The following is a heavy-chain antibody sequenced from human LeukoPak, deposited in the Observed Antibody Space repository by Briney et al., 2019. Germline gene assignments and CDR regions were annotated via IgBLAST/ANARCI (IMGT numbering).Heavy chain of an antibody. J-gene: IGHJ6*02. V-gene: IGHV4-59*08. CDR3: ARHERGSYYYGMDV. CDR2: VYYTGST. D-gene: IGHD3-16*01. Sequence: SETLSLTCTVSGGSIRSYYWSWIRQPPGKGLEWIGYVYYTGSTNYNPSLKSRVTISLDTSKNQFSLKLSSVTAADTAVYYCARHERGSYYYGMDVWGQGTTVTVSS. CDR1: GGSIRSYY.